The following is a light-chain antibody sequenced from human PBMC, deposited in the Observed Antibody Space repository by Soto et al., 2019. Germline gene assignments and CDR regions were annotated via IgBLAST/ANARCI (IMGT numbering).Light chain of an antibody. CDR3: QQYGSSLYT. Sequence: ENVLTQSPGTLSLSPGDRATLSCRASQSVDSSYLAWYQQKPGQAPRLLIYGTSSRATGIPDRFSGSGSGTDFTLNINRLEPGDFAVYYCQQYGSSLYTFGQGTKLEIK. V-gene: IGKV3-20*01. CDR1: QSVDSSY. CDR2: GTS. J-gene: IGKJ2*01.